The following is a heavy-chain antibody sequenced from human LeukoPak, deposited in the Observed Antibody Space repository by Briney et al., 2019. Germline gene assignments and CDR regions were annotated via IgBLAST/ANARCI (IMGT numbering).Heavy chain of an antibody. Sequence: MASETLSLTCAVYGGSFSGYYWSWIRQPPGKGLEWIGEINHSGSTNYNPSLKSRVAISVDTSKNQFSLKLSSVTAADTAVYYCAGVPVGTAVAGSVGRRFDYWGQGTLVTVSS. D-gene: IGHD6-19*01. J-gene: IGHJ4*02. CDR1: GGSFSGYY. V-gene: IGHV4-34*01. CDR2: INHSGST. CDR3: AGVPVGTAVAGSVGRRFDY.